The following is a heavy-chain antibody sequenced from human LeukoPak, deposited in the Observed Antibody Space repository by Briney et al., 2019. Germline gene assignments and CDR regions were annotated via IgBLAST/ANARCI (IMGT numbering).Heavy chain of an antibody. CDR2: IPTSGISV. J-gene: IGHJ4*02. D-gene: IGHD1-26*01. CDR3: TRAVGLGPGAHFDQ. CDR1: GFSFSRYY. Sequence: GGSLRLSCAASGFSFSRYYMSWVRQTPGKALEWISYIPTSGISVQYADSVRGRFTASRDDAKNSLHLQMDSLRVEDTAGYYCTRAVGLGPGAHFDQWGQGALVIVSS. V-gene: IGHV3-11*01.